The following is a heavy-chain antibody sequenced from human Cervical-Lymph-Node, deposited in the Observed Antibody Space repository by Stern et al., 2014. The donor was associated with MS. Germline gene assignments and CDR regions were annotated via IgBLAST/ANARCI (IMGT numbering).Heavy chain of an antibody. CDR2: INSDGSYT. D-gene: IGHD4-11*01. CDR1: GFTFKRYW. CDR3: ARETDYSKNYDV. Sequence: EVQLVESGGGLFQPGGSLRLSCAASGFTFKRYWMHWVRHAPGKGLVWVSRINSDGSYTTYADSVKGRFTTSRDNAKNTLYVQMNSLRGEDTAVYYCARETDYSKNYDVWGQGTTVTVSS. V-gene: IGHV3-74*01. J-gene: IGHJ6*02.